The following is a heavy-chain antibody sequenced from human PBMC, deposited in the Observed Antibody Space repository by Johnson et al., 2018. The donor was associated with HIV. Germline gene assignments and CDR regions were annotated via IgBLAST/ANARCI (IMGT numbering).Heavy chain of an antibody. Sequence: QVQLVESGGGLVKPGGSLRLSCAASGFTFSSYAMHWVRQAPGKGLEWVAVISYDGSNKYYADSVKGRFTISRDKNMLYLQLNSLRPEDTAVYYCARVRRAYYEDAFDIWGQGTVVTVSS. J-gene: IGHJ3*02. V-gene: IGHV3-30-3*01. CDR2: ISYDGSNK. CDR3: ARVRRAYYEDAFDI. CDR1: GFTFSSYA. D-gene: IGHD3-22*01.